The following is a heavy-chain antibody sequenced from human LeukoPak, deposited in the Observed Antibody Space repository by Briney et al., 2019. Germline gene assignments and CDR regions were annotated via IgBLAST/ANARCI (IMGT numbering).Heavy chain of an antibody. V-gene: IGHV3-30*18. CDR3: AKGLGTGSVLARPLHY. CDR2: ISSDGYRT. Sequence: GGSLRLSCAASGFPFSTYDMHWVRQAPDKGLQWVAVISSDGYRTDYPDSVRGRFTISRDNFKNTVDQQMISVTAEDTAMYFCAKGLGTGSVLARPLHYWGQGTLVTVSS. J-gene: IGHJ4*02. CDR1: GFPFSTYD. D-gene: IGHD3-10*01.